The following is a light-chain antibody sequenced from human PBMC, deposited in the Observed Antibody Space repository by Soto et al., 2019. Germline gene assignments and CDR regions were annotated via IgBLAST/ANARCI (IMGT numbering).Light chain of an antibody. Sequence: EIVMTPSPATLSVSPGERATLSCRASQSVSSNLAWYQQTPGQAPRLLIYGASTRATGIPARFSGSGSGTDFTLTISRLEPEDFAVYYCQQYGISPLTFGQGTKVDIK. CDR2: GAS. CDR3: QQYGISPLT. CDR1: QSVSSN. J-gene: IGKJ1*01. V-gene: IGKV3-15*01.